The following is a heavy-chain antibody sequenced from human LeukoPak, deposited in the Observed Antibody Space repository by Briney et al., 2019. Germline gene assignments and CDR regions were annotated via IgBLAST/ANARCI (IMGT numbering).Heavy chain of an antibody. CDR3: ATKGRGYRPSVYYYYGMDV. CDR2: INAGNGNT. D-gene: IGHD5-18*01. J-gene: IGHJ6*02. V-gene: IGHV1-3*01. CDR1: GYTFTSYA. Sequence: ASVKVSCKASGYTFTSYAMHWVRQAPGQRLEWMGWINAGNGNTKYSQKFQGRVTITRDTSASTAYMELSSLRSEDTAVYYCATKGRGYRPSVYYYYGMDVWGQGTTVTVSS.